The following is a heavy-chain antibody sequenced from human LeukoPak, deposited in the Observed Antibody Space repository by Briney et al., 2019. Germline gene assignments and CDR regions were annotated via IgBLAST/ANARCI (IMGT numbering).Heavy chain of an antibody. CDR1: GFTFSSYS. V-gene: IGHV3-48*04. D-gene: IGHD3-10*01. CDR2: ISSSSSTI. J-gene: IGHJ6*03. CDR3: ARDSAGGPYYYYMDV. Sequence: GGSLRLSCAASGFTFSSYSMNWVRQAPGKGLEWVSYISSSSSTIYYADSVKGRFTISRDNAKNSLYLQMNSLRAEDTAVYYCARDSAGGPYYYYMDVWGKGTTVTVSS.